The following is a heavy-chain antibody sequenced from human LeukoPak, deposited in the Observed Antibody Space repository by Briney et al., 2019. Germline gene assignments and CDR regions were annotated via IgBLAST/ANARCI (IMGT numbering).Heavy chain of an antibody. Sequence: SETLSLTCIVSNGSISSYYWSWIRQPPGKGLEWIGYISYRGSTNYNPSLKSRVTISVDTSKNQFSLKLSSVTAADTAVYYCARHRYSSGWSDYDYWGQGALVTVSS. CDR1: NGSISSYY. V-gene: IGHV4-59*08. CDR3: ARHRYSSGWSDYDY. J-gene: IGHJ4*02. D-gene: IGHD6-19*01. CDR2: ISYRGST.